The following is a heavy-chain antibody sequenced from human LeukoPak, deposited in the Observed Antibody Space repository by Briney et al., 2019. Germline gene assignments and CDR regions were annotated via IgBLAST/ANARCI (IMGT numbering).Heavy chain of an antibody. Sequence: SETLSLTCTVSGYSISSGYYWGWIRQPPGKGLEWIGSVYSSGSTYYNPSLRSQITISVDTSKNQFALKLTSVAAADTAMYYCTRDMEYPGAGFYYWGQGIPVTVSS. D-gene: IGHD3-3*01. J-gene: IGHJ4*02. CDR1: GYSISSGYY. CDR2: VYSSGST. CDR3: TRDMEYPGAGFYY. V-gene: IGHV4-38-2*02.